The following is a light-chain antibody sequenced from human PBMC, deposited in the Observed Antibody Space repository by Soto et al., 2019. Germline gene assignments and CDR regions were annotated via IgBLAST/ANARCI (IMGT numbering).Light chain of an antibody. J-gene: IGKJ1*01. V-gene: IGKV3D-15*01. Sequence: EIVMTQSPATLSVSPGERVTLSCRASQSVSDNLAWYQQKPGQAPRLLIYGDSTRATGIPARFSGSGSGTEFTLTISSLQSEDVAVYYCQQYHKWSPSTFGQGTKVEIK. CDR2: GDS. CDR3: QQYHKWSPST. CDR1: QSVSDN.